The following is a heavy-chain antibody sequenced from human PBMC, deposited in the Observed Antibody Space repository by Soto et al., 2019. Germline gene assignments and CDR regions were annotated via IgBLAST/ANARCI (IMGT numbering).Heavy chain of an antibody. Sequence: PSETLSLTCTVSGGSISSGDYYWSWIRQPPGKGLEWIGYIYYSGSTYYNPSLKSRVTISVDTSKNQFSLKLSSVTAADTAVYYCARSGRGGLRLRWLTLTFDYWGQGTLVTVSS. CDR2: IYYSGST. D-gene: IGHD5-12*01. J-gene: IGHJ4*02. CDR1: GGSISSGDYY. V-gene: IGHV4-30-4*01. CDR3: ARSGRGGLRLRWLTLTFDY.